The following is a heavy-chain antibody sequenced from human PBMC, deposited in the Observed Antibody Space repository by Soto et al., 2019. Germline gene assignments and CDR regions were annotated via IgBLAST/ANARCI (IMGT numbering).Heavy chain of an antibody. CDR2: ISGSGGSI. D-gene: IGHD1-1*01. CDR1: GFTFSTYA. V-gene: IGHV3-23*01. CDR3: VKGYWKGDV. J-gene: IGHJ6*02. Sequence: EVQLLESGGGLVQPGGSLRLSCAASGFTFSTYAMNWVRQAPGNGLEWVSAISGSGGSIHYADSVKGRFTISRDNSKKTLYLQMNSLGDEDTAVYHCVKGYWKGDVWGQGTTVTVSS.